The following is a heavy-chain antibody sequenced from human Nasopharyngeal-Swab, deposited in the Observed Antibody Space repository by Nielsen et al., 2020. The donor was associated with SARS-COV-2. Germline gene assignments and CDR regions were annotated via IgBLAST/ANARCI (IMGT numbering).Heavy chain of an antibody. J-gene: IGHJ6*02. D-gene: IGHD5-18*01. CDR3: ARLTYSYESYYYYYGMDV. V-gene: IGHV4-59*08. Sequence: SETLSLTCTVSGGSISSYYWSWIWQPPGKGLEWIGYIYYSGSTNYNPSLKSRVTISVDTSKNQFSLKLSSVTAAGTAVYYCARLTYSYESYYYYYGMDVWGQGTTVTVSS. CDR2: IYYSGST. CDR1: GGSISSYY.